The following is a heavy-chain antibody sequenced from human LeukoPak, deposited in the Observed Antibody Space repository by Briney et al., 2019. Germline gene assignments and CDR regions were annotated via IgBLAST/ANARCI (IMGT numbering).Heavy chain of an antibody. CDR3: ARDRNDWALDY. Sequence: PSQTLSLTCTVSGGSISSGGYYWSWIRQHPGKGLERIGYIYYSGSTYYNPSLKSRVTISVDTSKNQFSLKLSSVTAADTAVYYCARDRNDWALDYWGQGTLVTVSS. CDR2: IYYSGST. V-gene: IGHV4-31*03. D-gene: IGHD1-1*01. J-gene: IGHJ4*02. CDR1: GGSISSGGYY.